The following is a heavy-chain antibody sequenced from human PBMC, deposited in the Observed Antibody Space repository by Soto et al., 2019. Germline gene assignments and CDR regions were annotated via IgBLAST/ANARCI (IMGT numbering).Heavy chain of an antibody. CDR1: GFIFSNYG. Sequence: QVQLVESGGGVVQPGRSLRLSCAASGFIFSNYGMHWVRQAPGKGLEWVAVISYDGSDKYYADSVKGRFTISRDKSKNTLDVQMNSLEREDTAVYYCARETVDTTLARFDYWGQGTLVTVSS. J-gene: IGHJ4*02. V-gene: IGHV3-30*03. CDR2: ISYDGSDK. CDR3: ARETVDTTLARFDY. D-gene: IGHD5-18*01.